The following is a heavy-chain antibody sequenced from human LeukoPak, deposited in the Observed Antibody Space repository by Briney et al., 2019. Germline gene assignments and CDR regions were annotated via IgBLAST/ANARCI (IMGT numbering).Heavy chain of an antibody. J-gene: IGHJ4*02. D-gene: IGHD6-13*01. CDR3: AKDKMGGSSHRKYYFDY. Sequence: GGSLRLSCAASGFTFSNAWMSWVRQAPGKGLEWVGRIKSKTDGGTTDYAAPVKGRFTISRDNSKNTLYLQMNSLRAEDTAVYYCAKDKMGGSSHRKYYFDYWGQGTLVTVSS. CDR1: GFTFSNAW. V-gene: IGHV3-15*01. CDR2: IKSKTDGGTT.